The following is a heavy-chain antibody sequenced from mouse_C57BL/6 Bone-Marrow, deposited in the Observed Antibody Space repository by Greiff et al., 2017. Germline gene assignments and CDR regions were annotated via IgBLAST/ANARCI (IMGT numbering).Heavy chain of an antibody. CDR3: ARESRQLMPYYFDY. CDR1: GYTFTSYW. D-gene: IGHD3-2*02. CDR2: IDPSDSYT. Sequence: QVQLQQPGAELVMPGASVKLSCKASGYTFTSYWMHWVKQRPGQGLEWIGEIDPSDSYTNYNQKFKGKSTLTVDKSSSTAYMQLSSLTSEDSAVYYCARESRQLMPYYFDYWGQGSTLTVSS. J-gene: IGHJ2*01. V-gene: IGHV1-69*01.